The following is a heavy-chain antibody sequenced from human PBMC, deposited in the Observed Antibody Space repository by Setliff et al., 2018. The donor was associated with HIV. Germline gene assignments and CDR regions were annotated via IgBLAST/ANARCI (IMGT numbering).Heavy chain of an antibody. CDR3: ARVLEQVVSDY. D-gene: IGHD6-6*01. J-gene: IGHJ4*02. CDR1: GGSFSGYY. V-gene: IGHV4-34*01. CDR2: ISHGGST. Sequence: LSLPCAVYGGSFSGYYWSWIRQPPGKGLEWIGEISHGGSTNYNPSLKSRVTISVDTSKNQFSLKLSSVNAADTAVYYCARVLEQVVSDYWGQGTLGTVSS.